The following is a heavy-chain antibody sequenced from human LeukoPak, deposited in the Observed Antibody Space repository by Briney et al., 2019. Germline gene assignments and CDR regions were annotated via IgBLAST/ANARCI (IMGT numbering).Heavy chain of an antibody. D-gene: IGHD3-10*01. V-gene: IGHV4-31*11. J-gene: IGHJ3*02. Sequence: SETLSLTCAVSGGSISSSNWWSWVRQHPGKGLEWIGYIYYSGSTYYNPSLKSRVTISVDTSKNQFSLKLSSVTAADTAVYYCAREASGDAFDIWGQGTMVTVSS. CDR3: AREASGDAFDI. CDR1: GGSISSSNW. CDR2: IYYSGST.